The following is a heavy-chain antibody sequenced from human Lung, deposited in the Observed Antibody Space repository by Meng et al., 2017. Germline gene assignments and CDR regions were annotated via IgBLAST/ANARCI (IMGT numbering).Heavy chain of an antibody. CDR3: AKALGWGSSPDY. CDR2: INPNSGGT. D-gene: IGHD2-21*01. Sequence: QVQLVQYGADVKKPGASVKLPRKASGYTFPAYYIHWVRQAPGQGLEWMGRINPNSGGTNFAQKFQGRVIMTRDTSISTAYMELSSLGFDDTAVYYCAKALGWGSSPDYWGQGILVTVSS. J-gene: IGHJ4*02. V-gene: IGHV1-2*06. CDR1: GYTFPAYY.